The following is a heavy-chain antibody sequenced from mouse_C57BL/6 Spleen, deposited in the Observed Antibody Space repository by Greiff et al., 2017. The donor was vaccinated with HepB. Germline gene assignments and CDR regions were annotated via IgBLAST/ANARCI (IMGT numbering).Heavy chain of an antibody. CDR3: ASPTVVASDYYAMDY. CDR2: IDPEDGET. CDR1: GFNIKDYY. Sequence: EVQLQQSGAELVKPGASVKLSCTASGFNIKDYYMHWVKQRTEQGLEWIGRIDPEDGETKYAPKFQGKATITADTSSNTAYLQLSSLTSEDTAVYYWASPTVVASDYYAMDYWGQGTSVTVSS. V-gene: IGHV14-2*01. J-gene: IGHJ4*01. D-gene: IGHD1-1*01.